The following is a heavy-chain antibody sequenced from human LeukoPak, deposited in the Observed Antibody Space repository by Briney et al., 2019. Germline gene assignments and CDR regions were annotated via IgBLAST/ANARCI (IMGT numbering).Heavy chain of an antibody. CDR1: GYSISSVYY. Sequence: SETLSLTCTVSGYSISSVYYWGWIRQPPGKGLEWIGSIYHSGSTYYNPSLKSRVTISVDTSKNQFSLKLSSVTAADTAVYYCARLKVAAPPHFDYWGQGTLVTVSS. D-gene: IGHD6-13*01. CDR2: IYHSGST. J-gene: IGHJ4*02. CDR3: ARLKVAAPPHFDY. V-gene: IGHV4-38-2*02.